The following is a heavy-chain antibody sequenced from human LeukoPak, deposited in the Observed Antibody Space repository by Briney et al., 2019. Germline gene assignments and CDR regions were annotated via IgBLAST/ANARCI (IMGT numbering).Heavy chain of an antibody. CDR1: GYTFTANY. CDR3: ARGAGFGGYSRDYMDV. V-gene: IGHV1-2*02. Sequence: ASVKVSCKASGYTFTANYIHWVRQAPGQGLEWMGWINPNSGGTNYGQKFQARVTMTGDTSISTAYMELNSLRSDDTAVYYCARGAGFGGYSRDYMDVWGKGTTVTVSS. J-gene: IGHJ6*03. CDR2: INPNSGGT. D-gene: IGHD3-16*01.